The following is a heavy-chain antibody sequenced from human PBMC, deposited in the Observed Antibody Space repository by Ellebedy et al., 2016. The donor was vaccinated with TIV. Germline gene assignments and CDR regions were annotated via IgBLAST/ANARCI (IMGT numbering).Heavy chain of an antibody. J-gene: IGHJ4*02. D-gene: IGHD3-9*01. CDR2: INTNTGDT. CDR3: AREYYDTLTGYSATNDY. CDR1: GYTFTDYF. Sequence: ASVKVSCKASGYTFTDYFMHWVRQAPGQGLEWMGWINTNTGDTIYAQKFQGRVTMTRDTSISTAYMELSRLRYDDTAVYYCAREYYDTLTGYSATNDYWGQGSLVTVSS. V-gene: IGHV1-2*02.